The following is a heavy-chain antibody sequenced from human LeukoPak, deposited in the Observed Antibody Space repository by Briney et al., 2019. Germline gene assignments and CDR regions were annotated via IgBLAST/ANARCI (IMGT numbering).Heavy chain of an antibody. J-gene: IGHJ4*02. Sequence: KTSETLSHTCTVSGGSISSSSYYWGWIRQPPGKGLEWIGSIYYSGSTYYNPSLKSRVTTSVDTSKNQFSLKLSSVTAADTAVYYCARNSSSGGGYFDYWGQGTLVTVSS. V-gene: IGHV4-39*01. CDR1: GGSISSSSYY. D-gene: IGHD6-6*01. CDR2: IYYSGST. CDR3: ARNSSSGGGYFDY.